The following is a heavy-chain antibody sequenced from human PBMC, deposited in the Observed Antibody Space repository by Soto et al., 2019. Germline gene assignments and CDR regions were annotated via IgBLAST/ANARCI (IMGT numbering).Heavy chain of an antibody. V-gene: IGHV3-64D*08. CDR2: ISSNGGST. CDR3: VKSLGIYCSSTSFNPDAFDI. J-gene: IGHJ3*02. CDR1: GFTFSSYA. Sequence: GGSLRLSCSASGFTFSSYAMHWVRQAPGKGLEYVSAISSNGGSTYYADSVKGRFTISRDNSKNTLYLQMSSLRAEDTDVYYCVKSLGIYCSSTSFNPDAFDIWGQGTMVTVS. D-gene: IGHD2-2*01.